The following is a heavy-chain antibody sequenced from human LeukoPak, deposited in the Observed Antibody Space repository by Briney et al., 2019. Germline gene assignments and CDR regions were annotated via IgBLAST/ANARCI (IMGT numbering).Heavy chain of an antibody. J-gene: IGHJ4*02. CDR2: ISSSSSTI. Sequence: HPGGSRRLSCAASGFTFSSYSMNWVRKAPGKGLEWVSYISSSSSTIYYADSVKGRFTISRDNSKNTLYLQMNSLRAEDTAVYYCAKGDVAYYYDSSGQKVYFDYWGQGTLVTVSS. V-gene: IGHV3-48*01. D-gene: IGHD3-22*01. CDR3: AKGDVAYYYDSSGQKVYFDY. CDR1: GFTFSSYS.